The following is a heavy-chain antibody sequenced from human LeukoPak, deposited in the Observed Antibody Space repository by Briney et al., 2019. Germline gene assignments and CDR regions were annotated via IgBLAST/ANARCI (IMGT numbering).Heavy chain of an antibody. V-gene: IGHV3-30*18. J-gene: IGHJ3*02. D-gene: IGHD6-19*01. CDR2: ISYDGSKK. CDR3: AKDRYSSGWGAAFDI. Sequence: GTSLRLSCAASGFTFSDSGMHWVRPAPGKGLEWAAHISYDGSKKYYADSVKSRFTISRSNSKNTLYLQMNSLRAEDTAVYYCAKDRYSSGWGAAFDIWGQGTMVTVSS. CDR1: GFTFSDSG.